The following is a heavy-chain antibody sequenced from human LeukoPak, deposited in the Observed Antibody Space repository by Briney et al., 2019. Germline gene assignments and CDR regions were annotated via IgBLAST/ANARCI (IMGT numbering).Heavy chain of an antibody. J-gene: IGHJ5*02. CDR1: GGSISSYY. CDR2: IYYSGST. D-gene: IGHD1-26*01. V-gene: IGHV4-59*01. Sequence: SETLSLTCTVSGGSISSYYWSWIRQPPGKGLEWIGYIYYSGSTNYNPSLKSRVTISVDTSKNQFSLKLSSVTAADTAVYYCASTSSNRIVGATGWFDPWGQGTLVTVSS. CDR3: ASTSSNRIVGATGWFDP.